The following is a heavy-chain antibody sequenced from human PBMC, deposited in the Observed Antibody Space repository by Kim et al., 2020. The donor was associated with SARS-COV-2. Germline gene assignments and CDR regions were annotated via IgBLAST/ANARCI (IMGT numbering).Heavy chain of an antibody. Sequence: LKSRVTISVDTSKNQFSLKLSSGTAADTAVYYCARVRVRGVNYYYYGMDVWGQGTTVTVSS. D-gene: IGHD3-10*01. V-gene: IGHV4-34*01. CDR3: ARVRVRGVNYYYYGMDV. J-gene: IGHJ6*02.